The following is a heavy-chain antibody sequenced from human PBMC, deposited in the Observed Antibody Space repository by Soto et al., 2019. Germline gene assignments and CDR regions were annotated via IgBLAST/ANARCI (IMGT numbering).Heavy chain of an antibody. V-gene: IGHV3-74*03. CDR1: GFTFTSYW. J-gene: IGHJ3*02. Sequence: GGSLRLSCAASGFTFTSYWMHWVRQAPGKGPVCVSRINKDGTTTAYADSVKGRFTISRDNAKNMVYLQMNSLRAEDTAVYYCARGPSHGAFDIWGQGTMVTVSS. CDR3: ARGPSHGAFDI. CDR2: INKDGTTT.